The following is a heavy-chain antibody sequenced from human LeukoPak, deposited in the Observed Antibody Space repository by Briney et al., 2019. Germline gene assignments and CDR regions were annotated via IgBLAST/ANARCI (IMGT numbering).Heavy chain of an antibody. D-gene: IGHD5-12*01. Sequence: ASVKVSCKASGYTFTSYDINWVRQATGQGLEWMGWMNPNSGNTGYAQKFQGRVTMTRNTSISTAYMELSSLRSENTAVYYCARRRDYIVATKTYFDYWGQGTLVTVSS. J-gene: IGHJ4*02. V-gene: IGHV1-8*01. CDR3: ARRRDYIVATKTYFDY. CDR1: GYTFTSYD. CDR2: MNPNSGNT.